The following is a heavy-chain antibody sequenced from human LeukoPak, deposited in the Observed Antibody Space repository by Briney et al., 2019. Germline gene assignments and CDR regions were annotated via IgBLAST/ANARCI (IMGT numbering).Heavy chain of an antibody. CDR2: ISGSGGST. D-gene: IGHD2-21*02. Sequence: GGSLRLSCAASGFTFSSYAMSWVRQAPGKGQEWVSAISGSGGSTYYADSVKGRFTISRDNSKNTLYLQMNSLRAEDTAVYYCAKDPCGGDCYWDYWGQGTLVTVSS. J-gene: IGHJ4*02. CDR1: GFTFSSYA. V-gene: IGHV3-23*01. CDR3: AKDPCGGDCYWDY.